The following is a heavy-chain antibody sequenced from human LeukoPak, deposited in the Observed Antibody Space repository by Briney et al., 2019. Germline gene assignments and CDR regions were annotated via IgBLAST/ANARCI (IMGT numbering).Heavy chain of an antibody. CDR2: INSDGSST. V-gene: IGHV3-74*01. Sequence: GGSLRLSCAASGFTFSSDWMHWVRQAQGKGLVWVSRINSDGSSTSYADSVKGRFTIARDNAKNTLYLEMNSLRAEDTAVYYCSRGDDYGDYVRDWGQGTLVTVSS. J-gene: IGHJ4*02. CDR3: SRGDDYGDYVRD. CDR1: GFTFSSDW. D-gene: IGHD4-17*01.